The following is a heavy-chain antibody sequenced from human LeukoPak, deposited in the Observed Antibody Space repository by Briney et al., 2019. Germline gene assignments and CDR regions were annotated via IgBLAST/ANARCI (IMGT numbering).Heavy chain of an antibody. J-gene: IGHJ4*02. D-gene: IGHD6-13*01. Sequence: PGGSLRLSCAASGFTFSSYSMNWVRQAPGKGLEWVSSISSSSSYIYYADSVKGRFTISRDNAKNSLYLQMNSLRAEDTAVYYCAGSGYSSSGPLDYWGQGTLVTVSS. CDR3: AGSGYSSSGPLDY. CDR1: GFTFSSYS. V-gene: IGHV3-21*01. CDR2: ISSSSSYI.